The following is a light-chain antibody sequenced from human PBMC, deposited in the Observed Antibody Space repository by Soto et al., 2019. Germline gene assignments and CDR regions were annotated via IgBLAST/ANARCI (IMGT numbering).Light chain of an antibody. CDR3: QQYGSSPPDT. J-gene: IGKJ2*01. Sequence: EIVLTQSPGTLSLSPGERATLSCRASQSVSSSYLAWYQQKPGQAPRLLIYGASCRATGIPDRFSGSGSGTDFTLTISGLEPEDFAVYYCQQYGSSPPDTFGQGTKLEIK. V-gene: IGKV3-20*01. CDR1: QSVSSSY. CDR2: GAS.